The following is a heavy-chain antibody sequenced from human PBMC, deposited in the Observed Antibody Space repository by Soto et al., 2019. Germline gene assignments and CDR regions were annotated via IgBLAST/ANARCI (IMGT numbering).Heavy chain of an antibody. V-gene: IGHV1-24*01. D-gene: IGHD6-6*01. CDR2: FDPEDGET. J-gene: IGHJ6*02. Sequence: GASVKVSCKVSGYTLTELSMHCVRQAPGKGLEWVGGFDPEDGETIYAQKFQGRVTMTEDTSTDTAYMELSSLRSEDTAVYYCATGLGAARTIYYYYNGMDVWVQGTTVPVS. CDR1: GYTLTELS. CDR3: ATGLGAARTIYYYYNGMDV.